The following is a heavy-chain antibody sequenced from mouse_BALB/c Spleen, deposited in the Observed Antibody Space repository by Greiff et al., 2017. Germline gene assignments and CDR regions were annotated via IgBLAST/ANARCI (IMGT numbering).Heavy chain of an antibody. Sequence: QVQLQQPGAELVRPGASVKLSCKASGYTFTSYWINWVKQRPGQGLEWIGNIYPSDSYTNYNQKFKDKATLTVAKSSSTAYMQLSSPTSEDSAVYYCTRSGYGNYYAMDYWGQGTSVTVSS. CDR1: GYTFTSYW. CDR3: TRSGYGNYYAMDY. V-gene: IGHV1-69*02. D-gene: IGHD2-10*02. CDR2: IYPSDSYT. J-gene: IGHJ4*01.